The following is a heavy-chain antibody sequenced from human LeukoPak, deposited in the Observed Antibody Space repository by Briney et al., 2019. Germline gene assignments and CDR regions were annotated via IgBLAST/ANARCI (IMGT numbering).Heavy chain of an antibody. V-gene: IGHV4-39*07. CDR2: IYYSGNT. J-gene: IGHJ4*02. Sequence: SETLSLTCTVSGGSISSNTYYWGWIRQPPGKGLEWIGRIYYSGNTYSNPSLKSRVTISVDTSKNQFSLKLSSVTAADTAVYYCARDTWFGELGIDYWGQGTLVTVSS. CDR1: GGSISSNTYY. D-gene: IGHD3-10*01. CDR3: ARDTWFGELGIDY.